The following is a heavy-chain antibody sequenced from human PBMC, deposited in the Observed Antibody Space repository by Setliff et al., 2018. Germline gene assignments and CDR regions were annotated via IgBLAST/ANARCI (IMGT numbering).Heavy chain of an antibody. J-gene: IGHJ6*03. CDR3: ARHKSNGSGSYPSLYMDV. CDR2: IYYSGST. V-gene: IGHV4-39*01. D-gene: IGHD3-10*01. Sequence: SETLSLTCGVSGGSISSGNYYWGLIRQPPGKGLEWVATIYYSGSTYSSPSLKSRLIISVDAPDNQFSVKLSSVTAADTAVYYCARHKSNGSGSYPSLYMDVWGKGIMVTVSS. CDR1: GGSISSGNYY.